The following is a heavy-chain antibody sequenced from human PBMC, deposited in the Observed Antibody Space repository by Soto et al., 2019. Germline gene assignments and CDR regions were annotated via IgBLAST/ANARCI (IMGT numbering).Heavy chain of an antibody. CDR3: ARDLGPPNWFDS. V-gene: IGHV1-69*13. CDR1: GGTFSSYA. CDR2: IIPIFGTA. Sequence: GASVKVSCKASGGTFSSYAISWVRQAPGQGLEWMGGIIPIFGTANYAQKFQGRVTITADESTSTAYMELSSLRSDDTAVYYCARDLGPPNWFDSWGQGTLVTVSS. D-gene: IGHD2-8*01. J-gene: IGHJ5*01.